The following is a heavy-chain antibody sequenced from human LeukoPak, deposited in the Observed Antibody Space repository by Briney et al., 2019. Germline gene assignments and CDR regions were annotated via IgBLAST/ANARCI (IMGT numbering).Heavy chain of an antibody. Sequence: SVKVSCKASGYTFTSYAISWVRQAPGQGLEWMGRVIPILGIANYAQKFQGRVTITADKSTSTAYMELSSLRSEDTAVYYCARDLQGQWPPLGPFDYWGQGTLVTVSS. CDR3: ARDLQGQWPPLGPFDY. V-gene: IGHV1-69*04. D-gene: IGHD6-19*01. J-gene: IGHJ4*02. CDR2: VIPILGIA. CDR1: GYTFTSYA.